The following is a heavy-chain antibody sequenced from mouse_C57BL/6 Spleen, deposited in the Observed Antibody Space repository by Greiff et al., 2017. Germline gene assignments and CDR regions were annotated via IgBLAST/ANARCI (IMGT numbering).Heavy chain of an antibody. CDR3: ARNVGYYEAWYFDV. V-gene: IGHV2-9-1*01. J-gene: IGHJ1*03. CDR1: GFSLTSYA. Sequence: VMLVESGPGLVAPSQSLSITCTVSGFSLTSYAISWVRQPPGKGLEWLGVIWTGGGTNYNSALKSRLSISKDNSKSQVFLKMNSLQTDGTARYYCARNVGYYEAWYFDVWGTGTTVTVSS. D-gene: IGHD2-3*01. CDR2: IWTGGGT.